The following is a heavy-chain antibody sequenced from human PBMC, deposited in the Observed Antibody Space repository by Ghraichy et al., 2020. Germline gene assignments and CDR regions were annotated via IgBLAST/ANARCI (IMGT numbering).Heavy chain of an antibody. CDR3: ARSKKQWLARIDY. CDR1: GGSISSYY. CDR2: IYYSGST. V-gene: IGHV4-59*01. J-gene: IGHJ4*02. D-gene: IGHD6-19*01. Sequence: SETLSLTCTVSGGSISSYYWSWIRQPPGKGLEWIGYIYYSGSTNYNPSLKSRVTISVDTSKNQFSLKLSSVTAADTAVYYCARSKKQWLARIDYWGQGTLVTVSS.